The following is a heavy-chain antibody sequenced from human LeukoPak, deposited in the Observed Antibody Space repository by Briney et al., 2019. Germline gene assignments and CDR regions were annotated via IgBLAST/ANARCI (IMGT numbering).Heavy chain of an antibody. J-gene: IGHJ4*02. CDR3: ARDDSYGLDY. CDR2: ISSSGSTI. CDR1: GITVSDNY. Sequence: PGGSLRLSCAASGITVSDNYMSWVRLAPGKGLEWVSYISSSGSTIYYADSVKGRFTISRDNAKNSLYLQMNSLRAEDTAVYYCARDDSYGLDYWGQGTRVTVSS. V-gene: IGHV3-11*04. D-gene: IGHD5-18*01.